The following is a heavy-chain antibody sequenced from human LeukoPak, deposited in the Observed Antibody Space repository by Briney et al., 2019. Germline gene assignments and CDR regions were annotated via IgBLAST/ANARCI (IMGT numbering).Heavy chain of an antibody. D-gene: IGHD2-2*01. Sequence: SETLSLTCTVYGGSFSGYYWTWIRQPPGKGLEWIGEINQSGSTNYNPSLKSRVTISVDPSKNQFSLKLSSVTAADPAVHYRARLSPSNRCGSSTSCKRGAFDIWGQGTRVTVSS. CDR2: INQSGST. J-gene: IGHJ3*02. V-gene: IGHV4-34*01. CDR1: GGSFSGYY. CDR3: ARLSPSNRCGSSTSCKRGAFDI.